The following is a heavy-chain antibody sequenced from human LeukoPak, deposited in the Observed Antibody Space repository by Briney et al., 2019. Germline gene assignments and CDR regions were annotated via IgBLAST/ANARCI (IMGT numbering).Heavy chain of an antibody. V-gene: IGHV1-2*02. Sequence: ASVKVSCKASGYTFTGYYMHWVRQRPGQGLEWMGWINPNSGGTNYAQKFQGRVTMTRDTSISTAYMDLTRLTSDDTAVYYCARVTSSWYYYFDFWGQGTLVSVSS. CDR3: ARVTSSWYYYFDF. D-gene: IGHD6-13*01. J-gene: IGHJ4*02. CDR2: INPNSGGT. CDR1: GYTFTGYY.